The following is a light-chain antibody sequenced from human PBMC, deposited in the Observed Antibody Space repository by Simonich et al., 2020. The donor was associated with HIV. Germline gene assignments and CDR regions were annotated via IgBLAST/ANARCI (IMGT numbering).Light chain of an antibody. CDR1: SGSIASNY. J-gene: IGLJ3*02. CDR2: EDN. V-gene: IGLV6-57*01. CDR3: QSYDSSNHGV. Sequence: NFMLTQPHSVSESPGKTVTISCTRSSGSIASNYVQWYQQRPGRSPTTVIYEDNQIPSVVPDRVSGSIDSSSNSASLTISGLKTEDEADYYCQSYDSSNHGVFGGGTKLTVL.